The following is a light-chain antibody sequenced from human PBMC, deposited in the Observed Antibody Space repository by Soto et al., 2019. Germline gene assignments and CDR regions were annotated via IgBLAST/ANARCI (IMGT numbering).Light chain of an antibody. CDR1: HSVGDY. Sequence: TVLTQSPATLSLSAGERATLSCRASHSVGDYLAWYQQKPGQAPRLLIYDASNRAAGVPYRFRGSGSGTDFTLTISSVEPEDFGVYYCQQRSDWPPITFGQGTRLEIK. CDR2: DAS. V-gene: IGKV3-11*01. CDR3: QQRSDWPPIT. J-gene: IGKJ5*01.